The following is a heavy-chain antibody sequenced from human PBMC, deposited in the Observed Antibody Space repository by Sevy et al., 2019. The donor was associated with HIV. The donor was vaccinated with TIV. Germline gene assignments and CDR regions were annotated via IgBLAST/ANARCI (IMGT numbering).Heavy chain of an antibody. Sequence: GGSLRLSCAASGFALSNYYAMHWVRQAPGKGLEWVALISYDGSDKYYADSVKGRFTISRDNFKNTLYLQMNSLTTVDTAVYYCARPRANYVDHYFFYAMDVWGQGTTVTVSS. CDR2: ISYDGSDK. V-gene: IGHV3-30-3*01. CDR1: GFALSNYYA. D-gene: IGHD4-17*01. CDR3: ARPRANYVDHYFFYAMDV. J-gene: IGHJ6*02.